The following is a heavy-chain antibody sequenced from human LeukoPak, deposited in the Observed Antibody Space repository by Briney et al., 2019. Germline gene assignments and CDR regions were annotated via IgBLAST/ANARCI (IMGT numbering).Heavy chain of an antibody. CDR3: ARLGLFWFGESYTYHPFDY. V-gene: IGHV5-51*01. Sequence: PGESLQISCQGSGSSFTSYWIGWVRQLPGKGLEWMGIIYPGDSDTRYSPSFQGQVTISADKSISTAYLQWSSLKASDTAMYYCARLGLFWFGESYTYHPFDYWGQGTLVTVSS. CDR1: GSSFTSYW. D-gene: IGHD3-10*01. J-gene: IGHJ4*02. CDR2: IYPGDSDT.